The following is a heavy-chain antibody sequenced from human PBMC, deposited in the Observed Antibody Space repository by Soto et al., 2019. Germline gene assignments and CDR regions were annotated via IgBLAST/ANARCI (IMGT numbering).Heavy chain of an antibody. V-gene: IGHV1-69*13. CDR1: GGTFSSYA. CDR3: ARKYCSGGSCAPYYYYYGMDV. J-gene: IGHJ6*02. D-gene: IGHD2-15*01. CDR2: IIPIFGTA. Sequence: GASVKVSCKASGGTFSSYAISWVRQAPGQGLEWMGGIIPIFGTANYAQKFQGRVTITADESTSTAYMELSSLRSEDTAVYYCARKYCSGGSCAPYYYYYGMDVWGQGTTVTVSS.